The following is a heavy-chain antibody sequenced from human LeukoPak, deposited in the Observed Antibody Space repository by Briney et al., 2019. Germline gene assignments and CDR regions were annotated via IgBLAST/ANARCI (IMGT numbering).Heavy chain of an antibody. D-gene: IGHD1-1*01. Sequence: GGSLRLSCAASGFRFSDYWMSWVRQAPGKGLEWVALINEHASERYYAASVEGRFTISRDNSENSLYLQLNSLRAEDTAVYYCARDWKDDYTALFMRGQGTLVTVSS. CDR2: INEHASER. V-gene: IGHV3-7*01. CDR3: ARDWKDDYTALFM. CDR1: GFRFSDYW. J-gene: IGHJ4*02.